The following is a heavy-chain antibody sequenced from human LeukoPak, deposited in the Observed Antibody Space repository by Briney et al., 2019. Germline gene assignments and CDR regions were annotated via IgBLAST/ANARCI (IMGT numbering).Heavy chain of an antibody. CDR1: GGTFSSYA. Sequence: GASVKVSCKASGGTFSSYAISWVRQAPGQGLEWMGRIIPILGIANYAQKFQGRVTITADKSTSTAYMELSSLRSEDTAVYYCAKPTRTDIVVVPKEGWGQGTLVTVSS. D-gene: IGHD2-2*01. J-gene: IGHJ4*02. V-gene: IGHV1-69*04. CDR3: AKPTRTDIVVVPKEG. CDR2: IIPILGIA.